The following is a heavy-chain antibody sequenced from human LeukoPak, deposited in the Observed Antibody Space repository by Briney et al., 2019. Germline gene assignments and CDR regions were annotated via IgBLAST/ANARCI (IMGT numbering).Heavy chain of an antibody. D-gene: IGHD3-16*02. CDR2: ISNSGSII. J-gene: IGHJ3*02. Sequence: PGGSLRLSCGASGFTFSSYEMNWVRQAPGKGLEWVSYISNSGSIIYYADSVKGRFTISRDNAKNSLFLQMNSLRAEDTAVYYCARVPAGVIGMKDAFDIWGQGTMVTVSS. CDR3: ARVPAGVIGMKDAFDI. CDR1: GFTFSSYE. V-gene: IGHV3-48*03.